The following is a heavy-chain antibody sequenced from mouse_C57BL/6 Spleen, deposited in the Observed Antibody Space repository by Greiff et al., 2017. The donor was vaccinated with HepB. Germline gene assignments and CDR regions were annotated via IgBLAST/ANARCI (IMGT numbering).Heavy chain of an antibody. J-gene: IGHJ4*01. CDR3: ARRGRDYAMDY. Sequence: QVQLQQPGAELVRPGSSVKLSCKASGYTFTSYWMDWVKQRPGQGLEWIGNIYPSDSETHYNQKFKDKATLTVDKSSSTAYMQLSSRTSEDSAVYYCARRGRDYAMDYWGQGTSVTVSS. CDR1: GYTFTSYW. CDR2: IYPSDSET. V-gene: IGHV1-61*01.